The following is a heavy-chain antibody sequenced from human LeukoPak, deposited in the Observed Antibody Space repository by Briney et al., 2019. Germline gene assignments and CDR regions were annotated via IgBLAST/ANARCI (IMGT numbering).Heavy chain of an antibody. V-gene: IGHV1-69*04. Sequence: SVKVSCTASGGTFSSYAISWVRQAPGQGLEWMGRIIPILGIANYAQKFQGRVTITADKSTSTAYMELSSLRSEDTAVYYCARDSPTGSGSSLLALGYWGQGTLVTVSS. CDR1: GGTFSSYA. CDR3: ARDSPTGSGSSLLALGY. J-gene: IGHJ4*02. CDR2: IIPILGIA. D-gene: IGHD1-26*01.